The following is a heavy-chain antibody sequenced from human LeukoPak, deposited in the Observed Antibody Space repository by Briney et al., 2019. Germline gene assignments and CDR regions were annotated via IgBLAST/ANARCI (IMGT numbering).Heavy chain of an antibody. D-gene: IGHD7-27*01. J-gene: IGHJ4*02. CDR1: GFTFSTYG. V-gene: IGHV3-33*01. CDR3: ARDVGIRYFDY. Sequence: GGSLRLSCAASGFTFSTYGMHWVRQAPGKGLEWVAVIWYDGSNKYYADSVKGRFTISRDDSKNTLYLQMNSLRAEDTAVYYCARDVGIRYFDYWGQGTLVTVSS. CDR2: IWYDGSNK.